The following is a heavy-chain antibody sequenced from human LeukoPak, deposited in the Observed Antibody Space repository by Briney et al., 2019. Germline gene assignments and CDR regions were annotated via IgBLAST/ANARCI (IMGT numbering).Heavy chain of an antibody. CDR3: ARDSGYACFDI. CDR1: GFTFSNYA. CDR2: ISSSGVAT. V-gene: IGHV3-23*01. J-gene: IGHJ3*02. D-gene: IGHD5-12*01. Sequence: GGSLRLSCAASGFTFSNYAMSWVRQAPGKGLEWVSDISSSGVATYYADSVKGRFTISRDNSKNTLYLQMNSLRPEDTAVYYCARDSGYACFDIWGQGTMVTVSS.